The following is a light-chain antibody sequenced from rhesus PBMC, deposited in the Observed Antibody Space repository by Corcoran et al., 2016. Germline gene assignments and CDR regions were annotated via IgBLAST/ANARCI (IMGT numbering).Light chain of an antibody. CDR1: QSVSSN. Sequence: EIVMTQSPATLSLSPGERATLSCRASQSVSSNLAWYQQKPGQAPRLLIHGATPRATGIPDRFRGSWYGTDFTLPISSLGPEDFAVCYCQQFTSWPLPFGGGTRVEIK. J-gene: IGKJ4*01. V-gene: IGKV3-42*03. CDR2: GAT. CDR3: QQFTSWPLP.